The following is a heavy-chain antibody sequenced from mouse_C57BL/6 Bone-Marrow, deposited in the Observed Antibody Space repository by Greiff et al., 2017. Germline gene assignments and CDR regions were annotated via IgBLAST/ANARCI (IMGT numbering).Heavy chain of an antibody. CDR2: ISNFAYSI. CDR3: ARLFMITTRRTFAY. J-gene: IGHJ3*01. D-gene: IGHD2-4*01. V-gene: IGHV5-15*01. Sequence: EVQGVESGGGLVQPGGSLKLSCAASGFTFSDYGMAWVRQAPRKGPEWVAFISNFAYSIYYADTVTGRFTISRENAKNTLYLEMSSLRSEDTAMYYCARLFMITTRRTFAYWGQGTLVTVSA. CDR1: GFTFSDYG.